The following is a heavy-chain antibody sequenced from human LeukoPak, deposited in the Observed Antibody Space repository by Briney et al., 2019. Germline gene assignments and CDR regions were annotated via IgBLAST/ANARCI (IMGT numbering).Heavy chain of an antibody. Sequence: GGSLRLSCAASGFTFSSYAMSWVRQAPGKGLEWVSAISGSGGSTYYADSVKGRFTISRDNSENTLYLQMNSLRAEDTAVYYCAKENGYHPARGNQFDYWGQGTLVTVSS. V-gene: IGHV3-23*01. D-gene: IGHD5-18*01. CDR2: ISGSGGST. J-gene: IGHJ4*02. CDR1: GFTFSSYA. CDR3: AKENGYHPARGNQFDY.